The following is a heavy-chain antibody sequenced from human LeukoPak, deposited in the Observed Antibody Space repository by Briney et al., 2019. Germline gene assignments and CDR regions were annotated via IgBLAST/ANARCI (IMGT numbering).Heavy chain of an antibody. CDR2: IGWYGGST. Sequence: GGSLRLSCAVSGFTFDDYVMHWVRQAPGKGLEWVSLIGWYGGSTYYADSVKGRFTISRDNSKNSLYLQMNSLRAEDTALYFCAKGGYDPDYYFDYWGQGTLVTVSS. J-gene: IGHJ4*02. D-gene: IGHD3-16*01. CDR1: GFTFDDYV. V-gene: IGHV3-43D*03. CDR3: AKGGYDPDYYFDY.